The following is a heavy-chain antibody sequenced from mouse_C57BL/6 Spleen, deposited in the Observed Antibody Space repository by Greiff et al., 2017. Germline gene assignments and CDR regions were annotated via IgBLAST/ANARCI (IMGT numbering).Heavy chain of an antibody. D-gene: IGHD2-4*01. J-gene: IGHJ3*01. CDR2: IYPRDGST. CDR1: GYTFTSYD. CDR3: ARETITTRARFAY. V-gene: IGHV1-85*01. Sequence: VNVVESRPELVKPGASVKLSCKASGYTFTSYDINWVKQRPGQGLEWIGWIYPRDGSTKYNEKFKGKATLTVDTSSSTAYMELHSLTSEDSAVYFCARETITTRARFAYWGQGTLVTVSA.